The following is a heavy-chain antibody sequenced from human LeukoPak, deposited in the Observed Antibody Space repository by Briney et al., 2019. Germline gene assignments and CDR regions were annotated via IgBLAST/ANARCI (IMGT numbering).Heavy chain of an antibody. CDR2: IGTAGDT. D-gene: IGHD1-26*01. J-gene: IGHJ3*02. Sequence: GGSLRLSCAAYGFTFSSSDMHWVRQATGKGLEWVSAIGTAGDTYYSGSVKGRFTISRENAKNSLYLQMSSLRAGDTAIYYCTREIVGDTLGAFDIWGQGTMVTLSS. CDR1: GFTFSSSD. CDR3: TREIVGDTLGAFDI. V-gene: IGHV3-13*01.